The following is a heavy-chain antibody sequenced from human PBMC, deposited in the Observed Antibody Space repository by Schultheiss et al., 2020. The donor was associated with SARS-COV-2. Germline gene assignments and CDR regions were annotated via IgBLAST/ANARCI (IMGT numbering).Heavy chain of an antibody. D-gene: IGHD2-2*01. J-gene: IGHJ4*02. CDR3: ARVPGYCSSTSCSFDY. CDR1: GYTFTSYG. CDR2: IIPILGIA. V-gene: IGHV1-69*04. Sequence: SVKVSCKASGYTFTSYGISWVRQAPGQGLEWMGRIIPILGIANYAQKFQGRVTITADKSTSTAYMELSSLRSEDTAVYYCARVPGYCSSTSCSFDYWGQGTLVTVSS.